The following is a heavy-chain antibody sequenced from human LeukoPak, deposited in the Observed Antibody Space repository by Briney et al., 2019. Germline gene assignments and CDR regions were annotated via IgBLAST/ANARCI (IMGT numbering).Heavy chain of an antibody. J-gene: IGHJ4*02. V-gene: IGHV1-18*01. CDR3: ARDRLVDTAIVFPPLRVDY. D-gene: IGHD5-18*01. Sequence: ASVRVSYKASGYTFTSNGISWVRQAPGQGLEWMGWICAYKGNTNYAQKLQGTVSMTTDTSTSTAYMELRSLRSDDTAGYYYARDRLVDTAIVFPPLRVDYWGQGTLVSVSS. CDR2: ICAYKGNT. CDR1: GYTFTSNG.